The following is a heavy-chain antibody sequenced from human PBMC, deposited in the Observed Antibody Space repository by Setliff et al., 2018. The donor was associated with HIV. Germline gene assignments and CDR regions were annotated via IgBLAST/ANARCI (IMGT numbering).Heavy chain of an antibody. CDR1: GYTFSDYY. V-gene: IGHV1-2*06. CDR2: INPNTGGT. CDR3: ASLFAGCDSSGYEHDAFNI. D-gene: IGHD3-22*01. J-gene: IGHJ3*02. Sequence: ASVKVSCKASGYTFSDYYIHWVRQAPGQGFEWMGRINPNTGGTKFAQKFQGSVTMTRDTSISTAYMELRRLRSDDPAVYYCASLFAGCDSSGYEHDAFNIWGQGTMVTVSS.